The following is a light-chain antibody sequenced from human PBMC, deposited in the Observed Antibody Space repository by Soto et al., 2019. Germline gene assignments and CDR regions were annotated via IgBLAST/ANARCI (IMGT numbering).Light chain of an antibody. CDR1: SSDVGRYKL. V-gene: IGLV2-14*03. CDR3: SSYTTSTTLI. J-gene: IGLJ2*01. Sequence: QSVLTQPASVSGSPGQSITISCTGTSSDVGRYKLVSWYQQHPGKAPKLMIYDVTNRPSGVSNRFSGSKSGNTASLTISGLQAEDKADYYCSSYTTSTTLIFGGGTKLTVL. CDR2: DVT.